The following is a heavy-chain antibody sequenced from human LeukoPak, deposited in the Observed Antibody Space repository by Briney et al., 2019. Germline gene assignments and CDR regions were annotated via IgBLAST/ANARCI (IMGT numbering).Heavy chain of an antibody. V-gene: IGHV1-69*13. Sequence: SVKVSCKASGGTFSSYAISWVRQAPGQGLEWMGGIIPIFGTANYAQKFQGRVTITADESTSTAYMELSSLRSEDTAVYYCARSGIPLRYCSSTSCFHYFDYWGQGTLVTVSS. D-gene: IGHD2-2*01. CDR2: IIPIFGTA. CDR1: GGTFSSYA. CDR3: ARSGIPLRYCSSTSCFHYFDY. J-gene: IGHJ4*02.